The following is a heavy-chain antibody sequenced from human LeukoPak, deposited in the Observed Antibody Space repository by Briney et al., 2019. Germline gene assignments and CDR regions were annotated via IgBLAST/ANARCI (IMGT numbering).Heavy chain of an antibody. CDR3: VELGITMIGGV. J-gene: IGHJ6*04. CDR2: ITSSSSYI. Sequence: GGSLRLACVASGFTFNTYNMNWVRQAPGKGLEWVSSITSSSSYIYYADLVKGRFTISRDNAKSSLYLQMNSLRAEDTAVYYCVELGITMIGGVWGKGTTVTISS. V-gene: IGHV3-21*01. CDR1: GFTFNTYN. D-gene: IGHD3-10*02.